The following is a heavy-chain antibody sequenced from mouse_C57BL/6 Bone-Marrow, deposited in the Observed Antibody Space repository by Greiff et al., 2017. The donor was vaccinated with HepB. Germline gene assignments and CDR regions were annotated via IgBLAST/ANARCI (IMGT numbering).Heavy chain of an antibody. J-gene: IGHJ3*01. V-gene: IGHV5-6*01. D-gene: IGHD1-1*01. CDR2: ISSGGSYT. Sequence: EVQLVESGGDLVKPGGSLKLSCAASGFTFSSYGMSWVRQTPDKRLEWVATISSGGSYTYYPDSVKGRFTISRDNAKNTLYLQMSSLKSEDTAMYYCARHPPLTTEFAYWGQGTLVTVSA. CDR3: ARHPPLTTEFAY. CDR1: GFTFSSYG.